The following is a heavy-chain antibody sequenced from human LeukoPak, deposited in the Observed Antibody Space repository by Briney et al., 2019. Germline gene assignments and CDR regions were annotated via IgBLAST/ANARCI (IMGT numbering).Heavy chain of an antibody. V-gene: IGHV4-59*11. CDR3: ARDLTQSPYYYYMDV. Sequence: SSETLSLTCTVSGGSISSHYWSWIRQPPGKGLEWIGYTYYSGSTNYNPSLKSRVTISVDTSKNQFSLKLSSVTAADTAVYYCARDLTQSPYYYYMDVWGKGTTVTVSS. J-gene: IGHJ6*03. CDR2: TYYSGST. D-gene: IGHD1-14*01. CDR1: GGSISSHY.